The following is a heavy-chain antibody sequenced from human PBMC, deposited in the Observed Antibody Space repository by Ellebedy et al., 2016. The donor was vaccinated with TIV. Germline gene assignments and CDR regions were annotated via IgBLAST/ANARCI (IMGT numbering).Heavy chain of an antibody. Sequence: PGGSLRLSCVGSGFSFSTYATAWVRQTPGKGLEWVSGIYRGGTKTYYADSVKGRFTISRDNSKRTVDLQMNSLRAEDTAVYFCAKDRTPGDGYWVFDNWGQGTLVSVSS. V-gene: IGHV3-23*03. CDR1: GFSFSTYA. J-gene: IGHJ4*02. D-gene: IGHD5-18*01. CDR3: AKDRTPGDGYWVFDN. CDR2: IYRGGTKT.